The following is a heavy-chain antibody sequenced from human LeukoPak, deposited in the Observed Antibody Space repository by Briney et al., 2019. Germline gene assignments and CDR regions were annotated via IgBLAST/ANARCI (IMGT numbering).Heavy chain of an antibody. Sequence: ASVKVSCKTSGYTFTTHSISWVRQALGQGLEWMGWISAYNGNTNYAQKLQGRVTMTTDTSTSTVYMELRSLRSDDTAVYYCARIAVAGTLGWFDPWGQGTLVTVSS. J-gene: IGHJ5*02. CDR1: GYTFTTHS. D-gene: IGHD6-19*01. V-gene: IGHV1-18*04. CDR2: ISAYNGNT. CDR3: ARIAVAGTLGWFDP.